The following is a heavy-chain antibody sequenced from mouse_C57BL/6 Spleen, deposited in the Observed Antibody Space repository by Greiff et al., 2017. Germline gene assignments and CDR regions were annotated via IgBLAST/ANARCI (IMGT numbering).Heavy chain of an antibody. CDR3: AREGITMVVADY. CDR2: INPYNGDT. D-gene: IGHD1-1*01. Sequence: EVQLQQSGPELVKPGDSVKISCKASGYSFTGYFMNWVMQSHGKSLEWIGRINPYNGDTFYNQKFKGKATLTVDKSSSTAHMELRSLTSEDSAVYYCAREGITMVVADYWGQGTTLTVSS. CDR1: GYSFTGYF. J-gene: IGHJ2*01. V-gene: IGHV1-20*01.